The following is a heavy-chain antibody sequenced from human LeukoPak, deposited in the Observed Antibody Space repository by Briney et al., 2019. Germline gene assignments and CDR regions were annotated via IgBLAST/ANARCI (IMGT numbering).Heavy chain of an antibody. Sequence: SQTLSLTCTVSGGSISSGNYFWAWIRHPAGKGLEWIGRIYASGITNYSPSLKSRVTISVDTSKNQFSLKLSSVTAADTAVYYCARGNGDYIDTFDNWGQGTMVTVSS. D-gene: IGHD4-17*01. V-gene: IGHV4-61*02. CDR3: ARGNGDYIDTFDN. J-gene: IGHJ3*02. CDR2: IYASGIT. CDR1: GGSISSGNYF.